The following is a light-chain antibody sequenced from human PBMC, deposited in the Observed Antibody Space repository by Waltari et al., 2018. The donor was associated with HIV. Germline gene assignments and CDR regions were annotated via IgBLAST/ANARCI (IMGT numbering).Light chain of an antibody. J-gene: IGLJ2*01. CDR3: SSYGGVASYLI. CDR2: DVN. Sequence: HSALTQPRSVSGSPGQSVTISCTGTSSDIGAYDYVSWFQKFPGRAPKLLIFDVNKRPSGFPERFSGFKSGDTASLTISGLQPDDESDYFCSSYGGVASYLIFGGGTTLTVL. V-gene: IGLV2-11*01. CDR1: SSDIGAYDY.